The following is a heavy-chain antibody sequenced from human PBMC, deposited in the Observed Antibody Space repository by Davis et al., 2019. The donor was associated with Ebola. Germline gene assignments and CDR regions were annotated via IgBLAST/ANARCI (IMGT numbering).Heavy chain of an antibody. D-gene: IGHD1-20*01. V-gene: IGHV3-7*03. CDR2: IKQDGSKK. CDR3: ATELTGNAFDF. CDR1: GFTFSSYV. Sequence: PGGSLRLSCAASGFTFSSYVMNWVRQAPGKGLEWVANIKQDGSKKNYLDSVKDRFTISRDNAKNAVYLQMNSLRAEDTALYYCATELTGNAFDFWGRGTMVTVSS. J-gene: IGHJ3*01.